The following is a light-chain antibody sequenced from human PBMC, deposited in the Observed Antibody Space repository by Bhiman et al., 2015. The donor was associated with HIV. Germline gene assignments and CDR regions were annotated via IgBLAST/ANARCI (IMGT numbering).Light chain of an antibody. CDR3: SSYTSGSTPHV. CDR1: SSNIGNNY. J-gene: IGLJ1*01. CDR2: ENN. Sequence: QSVLTQPPSVSAAPGQKVTISCSGSSSNIGNNYVSWYQQLPGTAPKLLIYENNKRPSGVSNRFSGSKSGNTASLTISGLQPEDEADYHCSSYTSGSTPHVFGTGTKVTVL. V-gene: IGLV1-51*02.